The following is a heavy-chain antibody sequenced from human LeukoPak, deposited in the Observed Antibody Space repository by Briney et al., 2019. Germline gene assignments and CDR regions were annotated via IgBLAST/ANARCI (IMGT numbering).Heavy chain of an antibody. CDR2: INPSGGST. D-gene: IGHD3-9*01. CDR1: GYTFTSYY. Sequence: ASVKVSCKASGYTFTSYYMHWVRQAPGQGLEWVGIINPSGGSTSYAQKFQGRVTMTRDTSTSTVYMELSSLRSEDTAVYYCARVYYDILTSYYLPDYWGQGTLVTVSS. J-gene: IGHJ4*02. V-gene: IGHV1-46*01. CDR3: ARVYYDILTSYYLPDY.